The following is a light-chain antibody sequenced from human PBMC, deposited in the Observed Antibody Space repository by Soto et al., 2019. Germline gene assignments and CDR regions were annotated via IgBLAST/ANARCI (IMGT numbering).Light chain of an antibody. CDR1: QSIASY. Sequence: DIQMTQSPSSLSASVGDRVTITCRASQSIASYLNWYQQKPGKAPKLXIYAASSLQSGVPSMFSGSGAGTDFTRTISSLQPEDVATDYCQQSYSTPGTFGQGTRLEIK. J-gene: IGKJ5*01. CDR3: QQSYSTPGT. CDR2: AAS. V-gene: IGKV1-39*01.